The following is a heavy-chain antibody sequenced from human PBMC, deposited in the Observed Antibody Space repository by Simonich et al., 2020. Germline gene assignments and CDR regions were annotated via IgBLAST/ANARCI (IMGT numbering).Heavy chain of an antibody. CDR3: ARQLNDFDI. Sequence: EVQLVQSGAEVKKPGESLKISCTGSGYSFTRYWIGWVRQMPGKGLGWKGNIYPGDTDTQYSPTFQGPVTISADKAISTAYLQWSSLKASDTAMYYCARQLNDFDIWGQGTMVTVSS. V-gene: IGHV5-51*01. CDR1: GYSFTRYW. D-gene: IGHD1-1*01. CDR2: IYPGDTDT. J-gene: IGHJ3*02.